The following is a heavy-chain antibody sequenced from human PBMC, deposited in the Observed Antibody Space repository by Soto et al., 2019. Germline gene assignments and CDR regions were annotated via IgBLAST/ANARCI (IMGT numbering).Heavy chain of an antibody. Sequence: GGSLRLSCAASGFTFSSYAMHWVRQAPGKGLEWVAVISYDGSNKYYADSVKGRFTISRDNSKNTLYLQMNSLRAEDTAVYYCAREARESYSGSYFFVYWGQGTLVTVSS. J-gene: IGHJ4*02. CDR2: ISYDGSNK. D-gene: IGHD1-26*01. CDR1: GFTFSSYA. V-gene: IGHV3-30-3*01. CDR3: AREARESYSGSYFFVY.